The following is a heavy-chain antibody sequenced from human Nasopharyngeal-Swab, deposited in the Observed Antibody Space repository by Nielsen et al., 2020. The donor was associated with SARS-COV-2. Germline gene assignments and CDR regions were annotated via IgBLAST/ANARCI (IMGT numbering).Heavy chain of an antibody. V-gene: IGHV3-53*01. J-gene: IGHJ6*02. CDR3: ARDWVAPTNERNYGMDV. CDR2: IYSGGST. CDR1: GFTFSSYA. Sequence: GESLKISYAASGFTFSSYAMSWVRQAPGKGLEWVSVIYSGGSTYYADSVKGRFTISRDNSKNTLYLQMNSLRAEDTAVYYCARDWVAPTNERNYGMDVWGQGTTVTVSS. D-gene: IGHD2-15*01.